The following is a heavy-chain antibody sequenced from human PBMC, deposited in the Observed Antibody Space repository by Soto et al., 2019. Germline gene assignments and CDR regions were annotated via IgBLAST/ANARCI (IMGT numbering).Heavy chain of an antibody. D-gene: IGHD2-2*01. Sequence: ASVKVSCKASGYTFTGYYMHWVRQAPGQGLEWMGWINPNSGGTNYAQKFQGWVTMTRDTSISTAYMELSRLRSDDTAVYYCARDLPPAYCSSSSCYGRNWFASRGRRTLVPGS. J-gene: IGHJ5*01. CDR2: INPNSGGT. V-gene: IGHV1-2*04. CDR1: GYTFTGYY. CDR3: ARDLPPAYCSSSSCYGRNWFAS.